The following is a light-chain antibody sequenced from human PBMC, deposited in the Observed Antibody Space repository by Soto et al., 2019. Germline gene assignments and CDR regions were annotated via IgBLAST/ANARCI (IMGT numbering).Light chain of an antibody. J-gene: IGKJ4*01. V-gene: IGKV3-11*01. CDR1: QSVGSY. Sequence: EIVMTQSPGTLSLSPGERATLSCRASQSVGSYLAWYQHKPGQAPRLLISDASNRATGIPARFSGSGSETDFILTISSLEPEDSAVYYCQQRSNWPSLTFGGGTKVDIK. CDR3: QQRSNWPSLT. CDR2: DAS.